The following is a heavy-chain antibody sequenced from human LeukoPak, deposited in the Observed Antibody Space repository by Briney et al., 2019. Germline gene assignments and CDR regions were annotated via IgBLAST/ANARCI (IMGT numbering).Heavy chain of an antibody. CDR3: AKGSRSIAVGNLCDY. CDR2: INHNGNVN. V-gene: IGHV3-7*03. D-gene: IGHD6-6*01. J-gene: IGHJ4*02. CDR1: GFTFSSYW. Sequence: PGGSLRLSCAASGFTFSSYWMNWARQAPGKGLEWVASINHNGNVNYYVDSVKGRFTISRDNSKNTLYLQMNSLRAEDTAVYYCAKGSRSIAVGNLCDYWGQGTLVTVSS.